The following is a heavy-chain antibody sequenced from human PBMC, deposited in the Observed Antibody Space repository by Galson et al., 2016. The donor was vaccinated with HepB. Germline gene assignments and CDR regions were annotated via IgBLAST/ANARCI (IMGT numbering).Heavy chain of an antibody. CDR3: ARNSRHYNYYYYMDV. CDR1: GFSFNTYA. Sequence: SLRLSCAASGFSFNTYAMHWVRQAPGKGLEWVAVIWYDGDNKYYADSMKGRFTISRDNSKNTLYLQMNSLRAEDTAVYYCARNSRHYNYYYYMDVWGKGTTVTVSS. D-gene: IGHD2/OR15-2a*01. V-gene: IGHV3-33*01. CDR2: IWYDGDNK. J-gene: IGHJ6*03.